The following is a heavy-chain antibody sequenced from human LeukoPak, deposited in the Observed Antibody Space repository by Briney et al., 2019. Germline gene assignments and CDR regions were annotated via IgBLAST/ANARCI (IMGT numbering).Heavy chain of an antibody. CDR1: GFTFSSYE. J-gene: IGHJ6*04. CDR3: AELGITMIGGV. Sequence: GGSLRLSCAASGFTFSSYEMNWVRQAPGKGLEWVSYISNSGTTIYYADSVKGRFTISRDNARNSLYLQMNSLRAEDTAVYYCAELGITMIGGVWGKGTTVTISS. CDR2: ISNSGTTI. D-gene: IGHD3-10*02. V-gene: IGHV3-48*03.